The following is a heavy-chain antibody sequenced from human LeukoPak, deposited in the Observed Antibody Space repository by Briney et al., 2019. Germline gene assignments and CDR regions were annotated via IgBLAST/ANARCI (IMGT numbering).Heavy chain of an antibody. CDR1: GFTFSDYY. J-gene: IGHJ4*02. V-gene: IGHV3-11*01. D-gene: IGHD3-10*01. CDR2: ISSSASTI. Sequence: GGSLRLSCAASGFTFSDYYMSWIRQAPGKGLEWVSYISSSASTIYYADSVKGRFTISRDNAKNSLYLQMNSLRAEDTAVYYCASHGSGSYYMAAYWGQGTLVTVSS. CDR3: ASHGSGSYYMAAY.